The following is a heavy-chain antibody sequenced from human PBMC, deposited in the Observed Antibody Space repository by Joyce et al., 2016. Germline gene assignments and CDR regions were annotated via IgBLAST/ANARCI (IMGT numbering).Heavy chain of an antibody. D-gene: IGHD6-19*01. Sequence: EVQLVQSGAEVKKPGESLKISCKGSGYSFTSYWIGWVRQMPGTGLEWMGIIYPGDSDSKYSLSFQGQVTMSADKSINTAYRQWDSLKASDTAIYYCARPVYSAGWYGFDHWGQGTLVTVSS. CDR2: IYPGDSDS. CDR3: ARPVYSAGWYGFDH. J-gene: IGHJ4*02. V-gene: IGHV5-51*01. CDR1: GYSFTSYW.